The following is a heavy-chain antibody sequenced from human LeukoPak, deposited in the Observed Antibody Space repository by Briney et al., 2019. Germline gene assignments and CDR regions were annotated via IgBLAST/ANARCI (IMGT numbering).Heavy chain of an antibody. V-gene: IGHV1-2*02. Sequence: ASVTVSCKAPGYTFTGYYMHWVRQPPGQGLEWMGWINPNSGGTNYAQKFQGRVTMTRDTSISTAYKELSRLRSDDTAVYYCARDEWLVPYAWGQGTLVTVSS. D-gene: IGHD6-19*01. J-gene: IGHJ5*02. CDR3: ARDEWLVPYA. CDR1: GYTFTGYY. CDR2: INPNSGGT.